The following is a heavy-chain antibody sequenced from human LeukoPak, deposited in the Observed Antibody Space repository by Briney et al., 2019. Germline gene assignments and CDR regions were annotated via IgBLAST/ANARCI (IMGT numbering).Heavy chain of an antibody. Sequence: GGSLRLSCAASGFTFSSYWMSWVRQAPGKGLEWVANIDQDGSEKYSVDSVKGRFTISRDNAKNSLYLLMNSLRAENTAVYYCARSELSPSDFDYWGQGTLVTVSS. J-gene: IGHJ4*02. CDR1: GFTFSSYW. D-gene: IGHD1-1*01. CDR3: ARSELSPSDFDY. CDR2: IDQDGSEK. V-gene: IGHV3-7*01.